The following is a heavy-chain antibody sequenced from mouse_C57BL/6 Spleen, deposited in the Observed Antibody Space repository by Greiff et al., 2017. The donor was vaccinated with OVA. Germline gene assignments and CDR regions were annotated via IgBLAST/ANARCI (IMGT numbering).Heavy chain of an antibody. CDR1: GYTFTRYW. Sequence: QVQLQQPGAELVKPGASVQMSCKASGYTFTRYWITWVQQRPGHGLEWIGDISPGSGRTNYNETFKSKATLPVDTSSSTAYMQLSSLTSGDSAVYDCERAGRYFDDGGQGTTLTVSA. CDR2: ISPGSGRT. D-gene: IGHD3-3*01. CDR3: ERAGRYFDD. V-gene: IGHV1-55*01. J-gene: IGHJ2*01.